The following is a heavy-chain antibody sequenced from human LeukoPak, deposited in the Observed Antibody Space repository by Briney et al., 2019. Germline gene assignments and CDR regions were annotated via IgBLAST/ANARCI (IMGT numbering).Heavy chain of an antibody. V-gene: IGHV7-4-1*02. J-gene: IGHJ5*02. CDR3: ARQNSPELAPQDWFDP. CDR1: GYTFTRYA. CDR2: INTNTGNP. D-gene: IGHD1-14*01. Sequence: GASVKVSCKPPGYTFTRYAMNWVRQATGQGLEWMGWINTNTGNPTYAQGFTGRFVFSLDTSVSTAYLQISSLKAEDTAVYYCARQNSPELAPQDWFDPWGQGTLVTVSS.